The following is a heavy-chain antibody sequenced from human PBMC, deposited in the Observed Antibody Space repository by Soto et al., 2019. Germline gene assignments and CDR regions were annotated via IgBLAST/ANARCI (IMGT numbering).Heavy chain of an antibody. J-gene: IGHJ4*02. CDR2: IYYSGST. V-gene: IGHV4-59*08. Sequence: QVQLQESGPGLVKPSETLSLTCTVSGGSISSYYWSWIRQPPGKGLEWIGYIYYSGSTNYNPSLKSRVTLSVDTPKNQPSLKLSSGTAADTAVYYFARHHDSWGQGTLVTVSS. CDR3: ARHHDS. CDR1: GGSISSYY.